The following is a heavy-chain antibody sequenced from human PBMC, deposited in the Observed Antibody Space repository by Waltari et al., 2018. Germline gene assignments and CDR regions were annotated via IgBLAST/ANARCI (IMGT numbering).Heavy chain of an antibody. Sequence: QVQLQESGPGLVKPSETLSLTCTVSGDSMRRYYWTWIRQSPGTGLEWIVYIYYSGRTNYNPSLKSRVIISVDMSKNQFSLQVNSVTTTDTGVYYCARDREEGVFDSWGQGTLVTVAS. J-gene: IGHJ4*02. CDR1: GDSMRRYY. V-gene: IGHV4-59*01. CDR3: ARDREEGVFDS. CDR2: IYYSGRT.